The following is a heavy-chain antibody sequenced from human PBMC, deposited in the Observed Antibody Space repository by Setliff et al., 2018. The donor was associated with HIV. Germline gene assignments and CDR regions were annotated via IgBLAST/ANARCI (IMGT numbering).Heavy chain of an antibody. CDR3: ARGTYYYYYYMDV. V-gene: IGHV4-59*10. J-gene: IGHJ6*03. D-gene: IGHD1-1*01. CDR2: IYTSGGT. CDR1: GGSFTGYY. Sequence: PSETLSLTCAVYGGSFTGYYWSWIRQPAGKGLEWIGHIYTSGGTNYNPSLKSRVTISVDTSKNQFSLKLSSVTAADTAVYFCARGTYYYYYYMDVWGRGTTVTVSS.